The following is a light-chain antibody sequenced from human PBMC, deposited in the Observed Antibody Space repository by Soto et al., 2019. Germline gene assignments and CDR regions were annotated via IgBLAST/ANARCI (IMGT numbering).Light chain of an antibody. V-gene: IGLV2-14*01. CDR1: RNDVGVHNY. CDR2: EVT. CDR3: SSYSTSGTFAVI. Sequence: QSVLTQPASVSGSPGQSITISCTGTRNDVGVHNYVSWFQQHPGKVPKLMIYEVTNRPSGISNRFSGSKSGYTASLTISGLQAEDEADYYCSSYSTSGTFAVIFGGGTKLTVL. J-gene: IGLJ2*01.